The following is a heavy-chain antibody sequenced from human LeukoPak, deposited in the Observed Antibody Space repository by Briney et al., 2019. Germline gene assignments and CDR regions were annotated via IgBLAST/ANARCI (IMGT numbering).Heavy chain of an antibody. D-gene: IGHD1-1*01. CDR2: INPNSGGT. V-gene: IGHV1-2*04. Sequence: ASVKVSCKASGYTFTGYYMHWVRQAPGQGLEWMGWINPNSGGTNYAQKFQGWVTMTRDTSINTAYMELSRLRSDDTAVYYCARGTPGTTGTTDGMDVWGQGTTVTVSS. J-gene: IGHJ6*02. CDR1: GYTFTGYY. CDR3: ARGTPGTTGTTDGMDV.